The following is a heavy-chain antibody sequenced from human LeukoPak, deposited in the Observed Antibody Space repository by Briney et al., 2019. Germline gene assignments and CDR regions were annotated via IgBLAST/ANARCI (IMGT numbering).Heavy chain of an antibody. D-gene: IGHD5-24*01. CDR2: INPNSGGT. J-gene: IGHJ3*02. V-gene: IGHV1-2*06. CDR3: ARDRRDGYNYESQVFDI. CDR1: GYTFTGYY. Sequence: ASVKVSCKASGYTFTGYYMHWVRQAPGQGLEWMGRINPNSGGTNYAQKFQGRVTMTRDTSISTAYMELSRLRSDDTAVYYCARDRRDGYNYESQVFDIWGQGTMVTVSS.